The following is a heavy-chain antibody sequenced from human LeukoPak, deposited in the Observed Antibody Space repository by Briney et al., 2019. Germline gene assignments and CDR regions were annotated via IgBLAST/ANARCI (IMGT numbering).Heavy chain of an antibody. D-gene: IGHD5-12*01. CDR3: ARGSGYDKVQVDY. Sequence: GGSLRLSCAASGFTFSSYWMSWVRQAPGKGLEWVANIKQDGSEKYYVDSVKGRFTISRDNAKNSLYLQMNSPRAEDTAVYYCARGSGYDKVQVDYWGQGTLVTVSS. V-gene: IGHV3-7*01. CDR2: IKQDGSEK. J-gene: IGHJ4*02. CDR1: GFTFSSYW.